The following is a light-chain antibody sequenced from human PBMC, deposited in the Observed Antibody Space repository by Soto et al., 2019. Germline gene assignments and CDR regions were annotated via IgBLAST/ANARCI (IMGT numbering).Light chain of an antibody. CDR2: GVS. CDR1: QSVSSK. V-gene: IGKV3-15*01. J-gene: IGKJ1*01. CDR3: QQGFSRPRT. Sequence: EIVMTQSPATLSVSPGERATLSCRASQSVSSKLAWFQQKPGQAPSLLIYGVSTRATGVPVRFSGSGSGTEFTLTINSLQSEDFGTYFCQQGFSRPRTFGLGTTVEVK.